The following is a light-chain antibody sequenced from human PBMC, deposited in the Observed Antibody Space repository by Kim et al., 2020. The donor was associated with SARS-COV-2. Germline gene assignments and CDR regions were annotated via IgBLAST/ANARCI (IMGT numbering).Light chain of an antibody. CDR3: NSGDSDDYHVV. J-gene: IGLJ2*01. CDR2: GKN. CDR1: ILRKYS. V-gene: IGLV3-19*01. Sequence: SSELTQDPAVSVALGQTVRITCQGDILRKYSANWYQQKPGRAPLLIIYGKNNRPSGIPDRFSGSTSGDTGSLTISGAQAEDEADYHCNSGDSDDYHVVFGGGTQLTVL.